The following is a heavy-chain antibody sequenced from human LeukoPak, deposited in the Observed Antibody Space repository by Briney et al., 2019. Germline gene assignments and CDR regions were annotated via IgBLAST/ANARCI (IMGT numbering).Heavy chain of an antibody. CDR3: ARGTYYDYVWGSSLFDY. J-gene: IGHJ4*02. CDR1: GFTFSSYA. CDR2: ISGSGGST. V-gene: IGHV3-23*01. D-gene: IGHD3-16*01. Sequence: GGSLRLSCAASGFTFSSYAMSWVRQAPGKGLEWVSAISGSGGSTYYADSVKGRFTISRDNAKNSLYLQMNSLRAEDTAVYYCARGTYYDYVWGSSLFDYWGQGTLVTVSS.